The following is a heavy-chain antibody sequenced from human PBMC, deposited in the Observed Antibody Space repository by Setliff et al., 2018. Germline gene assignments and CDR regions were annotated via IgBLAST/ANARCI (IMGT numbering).Heavy chain of an antibody. Sequence: RLSCAASRFTFSNYWMNWVRQAPGKGLEWVANINQDGSVKYYVDSVKGRFTISRDNAKNSLYLQMNSLRAEDTAVYYCASDWNDAVDYWGQGTLVTVSS. CDR3: ASDWNDAVDY. D-gene: IGHD1-1*01. CDR2: INQDGSVK. CDR1: RFTFSNYW. V-gene: IGHV3-7*05. J-gene: IGHJ4*02.